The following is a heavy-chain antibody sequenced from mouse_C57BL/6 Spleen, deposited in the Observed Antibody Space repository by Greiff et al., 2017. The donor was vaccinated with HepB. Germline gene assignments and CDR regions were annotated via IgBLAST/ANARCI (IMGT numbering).Heavy chain of an antibody. CDR3: AARGDGYGYFDV. V-gene: IGHV3-6*01. Sequence: EVQLVESGPGLVKPSQSLSLTCSVTGYSITSGYYWNWIRQFPGNKLEWMGYISYDGSNNYNPSLKNRISITRDTSKNQFFLKLNALTTEDTATYYCAARGDGYGYFDVWGTGTTVTVSS. J-gene: IGHJ1*03. D-gene: IGHD2-3*01. CDR2: ISYDGSN. CDR1: GYSITSGYY.